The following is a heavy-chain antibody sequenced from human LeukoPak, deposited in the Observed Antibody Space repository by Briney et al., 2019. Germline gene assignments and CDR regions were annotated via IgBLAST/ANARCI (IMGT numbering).Heavy chain of an antibody. V-gene: IGHV3-21*01. D-gene: IGHD3-16*01. CDR2: ISGSSASM. J-gene: IGHJ4*02. Sequence: GGSLRLSCAASGFTFSSYSMNWVRQAPGKGLEWVSSISGSSASMYYAASAKGRFTISRDNAKNSLYLQMNSLRVEDTAVYYCAREASAGGGIDFDFWGQGTLVTVSS. CDR1: GFTFSSYS. CDR3: AREASAGGGIDFDF.